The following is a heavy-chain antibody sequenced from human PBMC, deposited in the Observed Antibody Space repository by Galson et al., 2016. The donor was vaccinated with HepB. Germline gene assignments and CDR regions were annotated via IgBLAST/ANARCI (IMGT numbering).Heavy chain of an antibody. CDR1: GYTFPNFH. V-gene: IGHV1-18*04. D-gene: IGHD6-13*01. CDR3: AREIRGGYSSSWYGDEAYDI. J-gene: IGHJ3*02. Sequence: SVKVSCKASGYTFPNFHISWVRQAPGQGLEWMGWISPYNGNTKSAKNLQDRLTLTTDTSTTTAYLYLSSLRSDDTAVYYCAREIRGGYSSSWYGDEAYDIWGQGTTVTVSS. CDR2: ISPYNGNT.